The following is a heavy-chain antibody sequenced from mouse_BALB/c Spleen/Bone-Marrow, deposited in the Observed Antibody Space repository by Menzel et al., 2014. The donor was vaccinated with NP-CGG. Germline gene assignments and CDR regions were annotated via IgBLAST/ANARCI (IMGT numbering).Heavy chain of an antibody. D-gene: IGHD2-4*01. CDR3: SRLRMITTYFDV. V-gene: IGHV5-9-1*01. CDR2: ISSSGSYT. Sequence: EVMLVESGGGLAKPGGSLQLSCAASGFTFSTYAMSWVRQTREKRLEWVATISSSGSYTYYPDSVKGRFTISRDNAKNTLYLQMSSLRSEDTAMFYCSRLRMITTYFDVWGAGTTVTVSS. CDR1: GFTFSTYA. J-gene: IGHJ1*01.